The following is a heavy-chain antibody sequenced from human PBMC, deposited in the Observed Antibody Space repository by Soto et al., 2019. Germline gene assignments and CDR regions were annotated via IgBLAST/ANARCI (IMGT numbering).Heavy chain of an antibody. CDR2: ISGSGGST. V-gene: IGHV3-23*01. Sequence: GGSLRLSCAASGFTFSSYAMSWVRQAPGKGLEWVSAISGSGGSTYYADSVKGRFTISRDNSKNTLYLQMNSLRAEDTAVYYCAKDGCSGGSCIINYYYGMDVWGQGTTVTVSS. J-gene: IGHJ6*02. CDR1: GFTFSSYA. CDR3: AKDGCSGGSCIINYYYGMDV. D-gene: IGHD2-15*01.